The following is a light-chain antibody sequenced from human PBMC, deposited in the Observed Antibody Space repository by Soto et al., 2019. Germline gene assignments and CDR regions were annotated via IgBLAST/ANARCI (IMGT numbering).Light chain of an antibody. CDR1: SSNIGSNT. CDR2: SNN. CDR3: AAWDDSLNGPG. Sequence: QSVLTQPPSASGTPGQRVTISCSGSSSNIGSNTVIWYQQLPGTAPKLLIYSNNQRPSGVPDRFSGSKSGTSASLAISGLQSEDEADYYCAAWDDSLNGPGFGGGTKLTVL. J-gene: IGLJ2*01. V-gene: IGLV1-44*01.